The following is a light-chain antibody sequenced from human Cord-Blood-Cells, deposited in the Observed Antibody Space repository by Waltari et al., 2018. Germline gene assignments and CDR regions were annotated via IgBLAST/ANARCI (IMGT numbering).Light chain of an antibody. J-gene: IGLJ3*02. CDR2: EGS. Sequence: QSVLTQPASVSGSPGQSITISCTGTSSDVGSYNLVSWYQQHPGKAPKLMIYEGSKRPSWFSNRFSGSKSGNTASLTISGLQAEDEADYYCCSYAGSSTWVFGGGTKLTVL. V-gene: IGLV2-23*01. CDR1: SSDVGSYNL. CDR3: CSYAGSSTWV.